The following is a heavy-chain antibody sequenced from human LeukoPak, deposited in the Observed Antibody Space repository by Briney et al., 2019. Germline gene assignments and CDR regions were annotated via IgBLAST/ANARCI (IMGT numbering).Heavy chain of an antibody. D-gene: IGHD1-26*01. Sequence: SETLSLTCTVSGGSISSSGYYWGWIRQPPGKGLEWIGNIYYSGSTYYNSSLKSRVTISVDTSKNQFSLKLSSVTAADTAVYYCARVSRWELRMDAFDIWGQGTMVTVSS. CDR3: ARVSRWELRMDAFDI. CDR1: GGSISSSGYY. V-gene: IGHV4-39*07. J-gene: IGHJ3*02. CDR2: IYYSGST.